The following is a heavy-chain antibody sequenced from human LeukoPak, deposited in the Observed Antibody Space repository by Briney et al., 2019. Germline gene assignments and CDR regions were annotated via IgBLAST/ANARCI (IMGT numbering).Heavy chain of an antibody. CDR2: IKQDGSEK. J-gene: IGHJ4*02. Sequence: GGSLRLSCAASGFTFSSYAMSWVRQAPGKGLEWVANIKQDGSEKYYVDSVKGRFTISRDNAKNSLYLQMNSLRAEDTAVYYCARDRPAYYDFWSGYYTSFDYWGQGTLVTVSS. V-gene: IGHV3-7*01. CDR3: ARDRPAYYDFWSGYYTSFDY. CDR1: GFTFSSYA. D-gene: IGHD3-3*01.